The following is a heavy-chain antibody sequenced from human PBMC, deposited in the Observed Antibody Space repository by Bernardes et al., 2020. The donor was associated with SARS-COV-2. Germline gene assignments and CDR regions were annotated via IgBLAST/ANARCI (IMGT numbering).Heavy chain of an antibody. J-gene: IGHJ4*02. V-gene: IGHV3-48*03. CDR1: GFIFRSYE. Sequence: GGSLRLSCAASGFIFRSYEMSWVRQAPGKGLEWISYISGTGETTYYADSVKGRFTISRDNAKNSLYLHMSSLRADDTAVYYCARAGNHGSLSYYTSFDFWGQGSLVTVSS. CDR2: ISGTGETT. D-gene: IGHD3-10*01. CDR3: ARAGNHGSLSYYTSFDF.